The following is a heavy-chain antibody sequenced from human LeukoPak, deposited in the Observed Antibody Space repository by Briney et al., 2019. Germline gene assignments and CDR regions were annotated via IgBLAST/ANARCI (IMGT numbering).Heavy chain of an antibody. CDR3: ASRDTTSYWYFDL. CDR2: IYYSGGT. CDR1: GGSISSGDYY. D-gene: IGHD4-17*01. V-gene: IGHV4-30-4*01. J-gene: IGHJ2*01. Sequence: SETLSLTCTVSGGSISSGDYYWSWIRQPPGKGLEGIGYIYYSGGTYYNPSLKSRVTISVDTSKNQFSLKLSSVTAADTAVYYCASRDTTSYWYFDLWGRGTLVTVSS.